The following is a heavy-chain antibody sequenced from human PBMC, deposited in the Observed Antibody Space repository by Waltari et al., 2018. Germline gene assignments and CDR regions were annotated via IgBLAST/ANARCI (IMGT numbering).Heavy chain of an antibody. Sequence: QLQLQESGPGLVKPSETLSLTCTVSGGSISSSSYYWGWIRQPPGKGLEWVGSIYYSGRTYDNPPLKRRVTISVDTYKNQFSLKLSAVTAADTAVYYCARHKKSGSYVLGAWFDPWGQGTLVTVSS. V-gene: IGHV4-39*01. CDR1: GGSISSSSYY. CDR2: IYYSGRT. D-gene: IGHD1-26*01. CDR3: ARHKKSGSYVLGAWFDP. J-gene: IGHJ5*02.